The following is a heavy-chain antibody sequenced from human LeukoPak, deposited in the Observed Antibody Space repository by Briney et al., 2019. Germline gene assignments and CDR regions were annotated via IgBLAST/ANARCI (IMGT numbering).Heavy chain of an antibody. D-gene: IGHD6-19*01. V-gene: IGHV3-74*01. CDR2: INSDGSST. J-gene: IGHJ4*02. CDR3: AKELAVADMFDY. Sequence: GGSLILSCAASGFTFSSYWMHWVRQAPGKGLVWVSRINSDGSSTSYADSVKGRFTISRDNAKNTLYLQMNSLRAEDTAVYYCAKELAVADMFDYWGQGTLVTVSS. CDR1: GFTFSSYW.